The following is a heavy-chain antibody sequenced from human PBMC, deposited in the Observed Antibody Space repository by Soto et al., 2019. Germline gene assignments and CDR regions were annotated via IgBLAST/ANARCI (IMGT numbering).Heavy chain of an antibody. D-gene: IGHD6-19*01. V-gene: IGHV1-18*01. CDR1: GYTFTSHG. CDR3: AKVRYSSPMGYYYGMDV. Sequence: QVQLVQSGAEVKKPGASVKVSCKTSGYTFTSHGISWVRQAPGQGLEWLGWISGYNGNTNYAQKFQGRVTITADESTSTSYMEVNNLRSEDTAVYYCAKVRYSSPMGYYYGMDVWGQGTTVTVAS. CDR2: ISGYNGNT. J-gene: IGHJ6*02.